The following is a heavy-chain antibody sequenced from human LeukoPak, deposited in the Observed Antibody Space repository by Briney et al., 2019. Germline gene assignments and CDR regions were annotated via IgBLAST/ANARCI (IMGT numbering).Heavy chain of an antibody. J-gene: IGHJ3*02. CDR2: IYYSGST. CDR1: GGSISSGAYY. Sequence: PSETLSLTCTVSGGSISSGAYYWSWIRQHPGKGLEWIGYIYYSGSTYYNPSLKSRVTISVDTSKNQFSLNLSSVTAADTAVYYCARDTEQRIDAFDIWGQGTMVTLSS. CDR3: ARDTEQRIDAFDI. D-gene: IGHD6-25*01. V-gene: IGHV4-31*03.